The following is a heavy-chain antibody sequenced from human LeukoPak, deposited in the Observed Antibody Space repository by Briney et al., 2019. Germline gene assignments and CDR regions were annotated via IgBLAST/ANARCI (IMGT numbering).Heavy chain of an antibody. CDR3: ATDLDCGGDCYTDY. D-gene: IGHD2-21*02. V-gene: IGHV1-24*01. Sequence: ASVKLSCKVSGYTLTELSLHWVRQAPGQGLEWMGGFDPEDGETIYAQKVQGRVTMTEDTSTDTAYMELSSLRSEDTAVYFCATDLDCGGDCYTDYWGQGTLVTVSS. J-gene: IGHJ4*02. CDR1: GYTLTELS. CDR2: FDPEDGET.